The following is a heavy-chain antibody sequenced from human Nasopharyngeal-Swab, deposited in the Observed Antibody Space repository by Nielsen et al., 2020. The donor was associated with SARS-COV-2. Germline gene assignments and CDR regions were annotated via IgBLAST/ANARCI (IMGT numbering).Heavy chain of an antibody. J-gene: IGHJ3*02. Sequence: SETLSLTCTVSGCSFSSGCYYWSWIRQHPGKGLEWIGYIYYSGSTYYNPSLKSRVTILVDTSKNQFSLKLSSVTAADTAVYYCARARITMIVVVDAFDIWGQGTMVNVSS. CDR2: IYYSGST. V-gene: IGHV4-31*03. D-gene: IGHD3-22*01. CDR1: GCSFSSGCYY. CDR3: ARARITMIVVVDAFDI.